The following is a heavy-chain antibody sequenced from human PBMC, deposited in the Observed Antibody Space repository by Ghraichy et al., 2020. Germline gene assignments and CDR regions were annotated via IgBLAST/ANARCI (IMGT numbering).Heavy chain of an antibody. V-gene: IGHV3-21*01. CDR1: GFTFSRYT. D-gene: IGHD6-13*01. J-gene: IGHJ5*02. CDR2: ISSNSAYI. CDR3: ARDPLRGSSSEGWFDP. Sequence: GESLNISCAASGFTFSRYTMTWVRQAPGKGLEWVSTISSNSAYIYYADSLKGRFTISRDNAYDSLYLQMNNLRAEDTAVYYCARDPLRGSSSEGWFDPWGQGTLVTVFS.